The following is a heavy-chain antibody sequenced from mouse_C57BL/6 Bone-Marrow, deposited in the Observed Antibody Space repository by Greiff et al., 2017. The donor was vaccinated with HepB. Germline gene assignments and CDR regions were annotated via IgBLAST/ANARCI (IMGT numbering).Heavy chain of an antibody. D-gene: IGHD1-1*01. J-gene: IGHJ4*01. Sequence: VQLKESGPGLVAPSQSLSITCTVSGFSLTSYGVHWVRQPPGKGLEWLVVKWSDGSTTYNSALKSRLSISKDNSKSQVFLKMNSLQTDDTAMYYCARHVDYYGSSFYAMDYWGQGTSVTVSS. V-gene: IGHV2-6-1*01. CDR2: KWSDGST. CDR3: ARHVDYYGSSFYAMDY. CDR1: GFSLTSYG.